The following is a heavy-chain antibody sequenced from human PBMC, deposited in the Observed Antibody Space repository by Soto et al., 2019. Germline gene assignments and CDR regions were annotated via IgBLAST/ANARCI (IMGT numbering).Heavy chain of an antibody. CDR1: GGSISSGGYS. V-gene: IGHV4-30-2*01. CDR2: IYHSGST. CDR3: ATAGGLGAVAADY. Sequence: QLQLQESGSGLVKPSQTLSLTCAVSGGSISSGGYSWSWIRQPPGKGLEWIGYIYHSGSTYYNPSLKSRVTISVDRSINQFSLKLSSVTAADTAVYYCATAGGLGAVAADYWGQGTLVTVSS. D-gene: IGHD6-19*01. J-gene: IGHJ4*02.